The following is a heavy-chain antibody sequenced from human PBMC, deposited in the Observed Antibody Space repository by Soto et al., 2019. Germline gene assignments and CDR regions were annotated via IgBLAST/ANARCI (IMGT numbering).Heavy chain of an antibody. Sequence: ASVNVSCKASGYTFTGYYMHWVRQAPGQGLEWMGWINPNSGGTNYAQKFQGRVTMTRDTSISTAYMELSRLRSDDTAVYYCARELGSEYYYYGMDVWGQGTTVTVSS. CDR2: INPNSGGT. J-gene: IGHJ6*02. V-gene: IGHV1-2*02. CDR1: GYTFTGYY. CDR3: ARELGSEYYYYGMDV. D-gene: IGHD1-26*01.